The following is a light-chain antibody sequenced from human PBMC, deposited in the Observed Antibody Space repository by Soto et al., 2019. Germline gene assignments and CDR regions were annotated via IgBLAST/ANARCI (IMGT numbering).Light chain of an antibody. J-gene: IGKJ1*01. CDR3: QHFNYWPPGVT. CDR2: GAS. CDR1: QSISTN. Sequence: ELVITQSPATLSVSPGERAFLACRSSQSISTNLAWYHQKRGQAPRLLILGASTRAPDIPARFSGSGSGTEFTLTISGLQSEDFAVYYCQHFNYWPPGVTFGQGTKVYLK. V-gene: IGKV3-15*01.